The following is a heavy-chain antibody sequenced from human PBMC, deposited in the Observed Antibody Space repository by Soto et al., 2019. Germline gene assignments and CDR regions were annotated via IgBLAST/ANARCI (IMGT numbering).Heavy chain of an antibody. CDR2: IYYSGST. D-gene: IGHD2-8*02. Sequence: QVQLQESGPGLVKPSETLSLTCTVSGGSISRYYWSWIRQPPGKGLEWIGYIYYSGSTYYNPSLKSRVTISVDTSKKQFSLKLSSVTAADTAVYYCARLTHPTGEDDYWGQGTLVTVSS. J-gene: IGHJ4*02. CDR3: ARLTHPTGEDDY. CDR1: GGSISRYY. V-gene: IGHV4-59*08.